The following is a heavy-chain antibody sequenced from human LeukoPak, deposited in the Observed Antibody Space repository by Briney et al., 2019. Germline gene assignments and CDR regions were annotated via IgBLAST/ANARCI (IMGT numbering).Heavy chain of an antibody. Sequence: GGSLRLSCAASGFTFSTYAMSWVRQAPGKVLEWVSAISGSAGTTYYADSVKGRFTISRDNSKNTLYLQMHSLRAEDTAVYYCAKASTYYDFWRQFDYWGQGTLVTVSS. J-gene: IGHJ4*02. CDR2: ISGSAGTT. CDR1: GFTFSTYA. D-gene: IGHD3/OR15-3a*01. V-gene: IGHV3-23*01. CDR3: AKASTYYDFWRQFDY.